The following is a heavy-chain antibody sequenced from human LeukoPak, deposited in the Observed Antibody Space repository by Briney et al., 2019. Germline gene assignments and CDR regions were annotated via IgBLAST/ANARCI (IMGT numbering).Heavy chain of an antibody. Sequence: GGSLRLSCAASGFTFSSYAMHWVRQAPGKGLEWVAVISYDGSNKYYADSVKGRFTISRGNSKNTLYLQMNSLRAEDTAVYYCARDWSDSSFDYWGQGTLVTVSS. CDR3: ARDWSDSSFDY. V-gene: IGHV3-30*04. CDR1: GFTFSSYA. J-gene: IGHJ4*02. D-gene: IGHD2-21*01. CDR2: ISYDGSNK.